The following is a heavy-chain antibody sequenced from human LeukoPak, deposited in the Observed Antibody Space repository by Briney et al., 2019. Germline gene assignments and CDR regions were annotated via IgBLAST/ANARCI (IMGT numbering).Heavy chain of an antibody. CDR3: ARYYYDSSGYYP. D-gene: IGHD3-22*01. Sequence: ASVKVSCKASGYTFTSYDINWVRQATGQGLEWMGWMNPNSGNTGYAQNFQGRVTITRNTSISTAYMELSSLRSEDTAVYYCARYYYDSSGYYPWGQGTLVTVSS. J-gene: IGHJ5*02. CDR2: MNPNSGNT. V-gene: IGHV1-8*03. CDR1: GYTFTSYD.